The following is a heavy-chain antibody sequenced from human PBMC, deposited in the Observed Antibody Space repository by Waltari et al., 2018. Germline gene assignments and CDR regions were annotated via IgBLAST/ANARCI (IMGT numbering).Heavy chain of an antibody. J-gene: IGHJ4*02. V-gene: IGHV3-21*01. CDR2: IRSSSYI. CDR3: ARDFTTGTSFDY. D-gene: IGHD1-1*01. Sequence: EVQLVESGGGLVKPGGSLRLSCAASGFTFSSYSLNWVRQAPGKGLEWVASIRSSSYIYYADSVKGRFTISRDNAKNSLYLQMNSLRAEDTAVYYCARDFTTGTSFDYWGQGTLVTVSP. CDR1: GFTFSSYS.